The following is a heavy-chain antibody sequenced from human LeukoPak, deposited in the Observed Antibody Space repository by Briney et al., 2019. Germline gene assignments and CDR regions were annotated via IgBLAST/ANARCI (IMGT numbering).Heavy chain of an antibody. D-gene: IGHD3-22*01. V-gene: IGHV4-34*01. CDR3: ARAYGIMIVVVRRTWYFDL. CDR2: INHSGST. Sequence: SETLSLTCAVYGGSFSGYYWSWIRQPPGKGLEWIGEINHSGSTNYNPSLKSRVTISVDTSKNQFSLKLSSVTAADTAVYYCARAYGIMIVVVRRTWYFDLWGRGTLVTVSS. J-gene: IGHJ2*01. CDR1: GGSFSGYY.